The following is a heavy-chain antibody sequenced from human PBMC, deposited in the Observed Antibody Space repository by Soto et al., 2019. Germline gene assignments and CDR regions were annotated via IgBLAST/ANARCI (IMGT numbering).Heavy chain of an antibody. D-gene: IGHD3-10*01. CDR2: VFYSGST. J-gene: IGHJ4*02. CDR1: GGSVSVGSYY. V-gene: IGHV4-61*01. Sequence: QVQLQESGPGLVKPSETLSLTCTVSGGSVSVGSYYWNWIRQPPGKGLEWIGHVFYSGSTNYNPSLKSRVTISVDTSKNQFSLRLSSVTAADTAIYYCARDHFRSGPFDYWGQGKLVTVSS. CDR3: ARDHFRSGPFDY.